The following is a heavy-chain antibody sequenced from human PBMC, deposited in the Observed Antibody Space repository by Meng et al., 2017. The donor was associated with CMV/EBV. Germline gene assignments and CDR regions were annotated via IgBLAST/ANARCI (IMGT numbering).Heavy chain of an antibody. Sequence: SCAVSGFILSTFGMHWVRQAPGKGLEWVALISNDGSKKFYGDSVKGRFTISKDNSMNTLYLEMDSLRVEDTAIYYCAKEETYNGYDDYWGQGTLVTSPQ. D-gene: IGHD5-12*01. J-gene: IGHJ4*02. CDR2: ISNDGSKK. V-gene: IGHV3-30*18. CDR1: GFILSTFG. CDR3: AKEETYNGYDDY.